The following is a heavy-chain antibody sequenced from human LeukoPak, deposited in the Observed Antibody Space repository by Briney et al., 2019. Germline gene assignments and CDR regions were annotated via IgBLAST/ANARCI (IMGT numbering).Heavy chain of an antibody. D-gene: IGHD6-6*01. V-gene: IGHV1-46*01. J-gene: IGHJ6*02. Sequence: ASVKVSCKASGYTFTTYYMHWVRQAPGQGLEWMGIINPSGGSTSYAQKFQGRVTMTTDTSTSTVYMELSSLRSEDTAVYYCARDLTQYSSSSGYYYGMDVRGQGTTVTVSS. CDR2: INPSGGST. CDR3: ARDLTQYSSSSGYYYGMDV. CDR1: GYTFTTYY.